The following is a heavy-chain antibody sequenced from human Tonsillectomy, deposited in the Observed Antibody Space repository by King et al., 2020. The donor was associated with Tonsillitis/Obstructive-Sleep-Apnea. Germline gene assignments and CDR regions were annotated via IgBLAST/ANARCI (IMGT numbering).Heavy chain of an antibody. CDR2: ISWNSGSI. D-gene: IGHD6-19*01. V-gene: IGHV3-9*01. Sequence: QLVQSGGGLVQPGRSLRLSCAASGFTFDDYAMHWVRQAPGKGLEWGSGISWNSGSIGYADPVKGRFTISRDNAKNSLYLQMNSLRAEDTALYYCAKDITAVAGTGWFDPWGEGTLVTVSS. CDR3: AKDITAVAGTGWFDP. CDR1: GFTFDDYA. J-gene: IGHJ5*02.